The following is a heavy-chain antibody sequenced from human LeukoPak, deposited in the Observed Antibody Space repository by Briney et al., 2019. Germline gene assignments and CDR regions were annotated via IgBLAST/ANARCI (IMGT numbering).Heavy chain of an antibody. CDR2: ITGSGGST. CDR3: AKDKGIAAAGFDAFDI. D-gene: IGHD6-13*01. J-gene: IGHJ3*02. Sequence: GGSLRLSCAVSGFTFSSYVMSWVRQAPGKGLEWVSGITGSGGSTYYAGSVKGRFTISRDNSKNTLYLQMSSLRAEDTAVYYCAKDKGIAAAGFDAFDIWGQGTMVTVSS. V-gene: IGHV3-23*01. CDR1: GFTFSSYV.